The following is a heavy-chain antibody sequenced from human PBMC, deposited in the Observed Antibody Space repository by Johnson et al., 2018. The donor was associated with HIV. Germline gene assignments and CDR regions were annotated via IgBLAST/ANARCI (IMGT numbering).Heavy chain of an antibody. CDR3: ARAPGGSPRAAFDI. CDR2: IYTGGSA. CDR1: GFSVSNNY. D-gene: IGHD2-15*01. Sequence: VPLVESGGGFLQTGGSLRLSCGASGFSVSNNYMNWVRPAPGQGLEWVSFIYTGGSAYFADSVRGRFTISRDKSKNTLYLQMNSLRAEDTALYYCARAPGGSPRAAFDIWGQGTMVTVSS. V-gene: IGHV3-66*01. J-gene: IGHJ3*02.